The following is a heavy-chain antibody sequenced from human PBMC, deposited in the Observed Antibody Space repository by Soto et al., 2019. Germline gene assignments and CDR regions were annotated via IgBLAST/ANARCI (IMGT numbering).Heavy chain of an antibody. CDR3: AKSQVVTTALDYYYYGMDV. D-gene: IGHD2-15*01. CDR1: GFTFSSYA. Sequence: GGSLRLSCAASGFTFSSYAMSWVRQAPGKGLEWVSAISGSGGSTYYADSVKGRFTSSRENSKNTRYLQMNSLRAEDTAVYYCAKSQVVTTALDYYYYGMDVWGQGTTVTVSS. J-gene: IGHJ6*02. CDR2: ISGSGGST. V-gene: IGHV3-23*01.